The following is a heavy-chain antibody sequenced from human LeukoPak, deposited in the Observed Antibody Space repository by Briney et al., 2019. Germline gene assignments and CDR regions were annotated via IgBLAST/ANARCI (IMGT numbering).Heavy chain of an antibody. V-gene: IGHV3-48*01. J-gene: IGHJ5*02. Sequence: PGGSLRLSCAASGFTFSGYSMNWVRQAPGKGLEWVSYISSSSSTIYYADSVKGRFTISRDNAKKSLYLQMNSLGADDTAVYYCAGASGAWGQGTMVTVSS. CDR1: GFTFSGYS. CDR3: AGASGA. CDR2: ISSSSSTI.